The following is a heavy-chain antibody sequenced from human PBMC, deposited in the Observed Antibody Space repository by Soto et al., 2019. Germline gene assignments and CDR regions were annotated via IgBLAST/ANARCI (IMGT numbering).Heavy chain of an antibody. CDR3: ARFPQLNYYDSSGYYYRPYGMDV. D-gene: IGHD3-22*01. J-gene: IGHJ6*02. Sequence: GGSLRLSCAASGFTFSSYSMNWVRQAPGKGLEWVSSISSSSSYIYYADSVKGRFTISRDNAKNSLYLQMNSLRAEDTAVYYCARFPQLNYYDSSGYYYRPYGMDVWGQRTTVTVSS. V-gene: IGHV3-21*01. CDR1: GFTFSSYS. CDR2: ISSSSSYI.